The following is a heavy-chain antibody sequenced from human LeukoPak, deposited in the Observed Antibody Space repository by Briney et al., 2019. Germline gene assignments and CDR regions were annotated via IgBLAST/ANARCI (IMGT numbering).Heavy chain of an antibody. D-gene: IGHD3-3*01. CDR2: IYTSGST. CDR3: ARAGGGYDFWSGYYTYFDY. V-gene: IGHV4-61*02. J-gene: IGHJ4*02. CDR1: VGSISSGSYY. Sequence: PSQTLSLTCTVSVGSISSGSYYWSWIRQPAGKGLERIVRIYTSGSTNYNPSLKSRVTISVDTSKNQFSLKLSSVTAADTAVYYRARAGGGYDFWSGYYTYFDYWGQGTLVTVSS.